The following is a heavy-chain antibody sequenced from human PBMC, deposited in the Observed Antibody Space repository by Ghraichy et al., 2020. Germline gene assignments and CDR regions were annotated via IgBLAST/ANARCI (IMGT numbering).Heavy chain of an antibody. CDR1: GGSISSSSYY. Sequence: SQTRSLTCTVSGGSISSSSYYWGWIRQPPGKGLEWIGSIHYSGSTYYNPSLKSRVNISVDTSKNQFSLKLSSVTAADTAVYYCARQYGSPFDDWGQGTLVTVSS. V-gene: IGHV4-39*01. D-gene: IGHD4-17*01. J-gene: IGHJ4*02. CDR2: IHYSGST. CDR3: ARQYGSPFDD.